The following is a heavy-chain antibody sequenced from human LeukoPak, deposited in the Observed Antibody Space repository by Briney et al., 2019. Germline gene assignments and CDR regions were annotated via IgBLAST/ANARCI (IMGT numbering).Heavy chain of an antibody. Sequence: GRSLRLSCAASGFTFSGSGMHWVRQAPGKGLEWVALIWYDGTNKYYGDSVRGRFTISRDNSKNTLYLQMNSLRAEDTAVYYCARGRFGELSVATFDIWGQGTMVTVSS. CDR3: ARGRFGELSVATFDI. D-gene: IGHD3-10*01. CDR2: IWYDGTNK. J-gene: IGHJ3*02. V-gene: IGHV3-33*01. CDR1: GFTFSGSG.